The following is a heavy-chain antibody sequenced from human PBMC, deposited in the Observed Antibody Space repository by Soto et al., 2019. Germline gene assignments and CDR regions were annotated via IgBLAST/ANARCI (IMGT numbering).Heavy chain of an antibody. J-gene: IGHJ3*01. CDR3: ARWSAIVGGAEALDV. Sequence: QVQLVQSGAEVKKPGASVRVSCKTSGYTFINYGITWVRQAPGQGLEWMGWLSAYNGDTSSSEKLQDRFTMTTDTSTTRVYMELRSLTSDDTAVYYCARWSAIVGGAEALDVWGQGTMVIVSS. CDR2: LSAYNGDT. V-gene: IGHV1-18*01. CDR1: GYTFINYG. D-gene: IGHD1-26*01.